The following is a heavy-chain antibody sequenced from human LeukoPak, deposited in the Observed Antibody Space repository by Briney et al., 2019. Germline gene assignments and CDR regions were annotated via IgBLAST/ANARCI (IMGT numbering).Heavy chain of an antibody. V-gene: IGHV3-21*01. Sequence: PGGSLRLSCAASGFTFSSYGMSWVRQAPGKGLEWVASISSSSSLIYYTDSVKGRFTISRDNAKNSLYLQMNSLRAEDTAVYFCAKEGRSTTPGYWGQGTLVTVSS. CDR3: AKEGRSTTPGY. D-gene: IGHD6-13*01. CDR1: GFTFSSYG. CDR2: ISSSSSLI. J-gene: IGHJ4*02.